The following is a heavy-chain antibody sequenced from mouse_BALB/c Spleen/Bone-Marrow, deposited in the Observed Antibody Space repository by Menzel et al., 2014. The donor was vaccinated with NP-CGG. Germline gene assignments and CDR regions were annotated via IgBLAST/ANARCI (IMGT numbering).Heavy chain of an antibody. CDR1: GYTFSSYW. CDR3: ARDYRYDGAMDY. CDR2: ILPGSGTT. V-gene: IGHV1-9*01. J-gene: IGHJ4*01. D-gene: IGHD2-14*01. Sequence: QVQLQQPGAELMKPGASVKISCKATGYTFSSYWIEWVKQRPGHGLEWIGEILPGSGTTNYNENFKGKATFTADTSSSTAYMQLSSLTSEDSAVYYCARDYRYDGAMDYWGQGTSVTVSS.